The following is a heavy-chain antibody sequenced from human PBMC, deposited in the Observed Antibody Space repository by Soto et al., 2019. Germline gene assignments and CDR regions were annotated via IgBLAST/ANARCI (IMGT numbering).Heavy chain of an antibody. D-gene: IGHD2-8*01. CDR1: GGSISSYY. J-gene: IGHJ4*02. CDR2: IYYSGST. Sequence: SESLSLTCTVSGGSISSYYWSWIRQPPGKGLEWIGDIYYSGSTNYNPSLKSRVTISVDTSKNQFSLKLSSVTAADTAVYYCARGGNVLMVYATDYWGQGTLVNVSS. V-gene: IGHV4-59*12. CDR3: ARGGNVLMVYATDY.